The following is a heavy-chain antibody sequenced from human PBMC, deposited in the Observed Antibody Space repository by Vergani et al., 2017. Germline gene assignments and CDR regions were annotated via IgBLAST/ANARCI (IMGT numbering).Heavy chain of an antibody. D-gene: IGHD4-17*01. V-gene: IGHV4-38-2*02. CDR2: VFHTGSA. J-gene: IGHJ6*02. CDR1: GYSISRGYY. Sequence: QVQLQESGPGLVKPSETLSLTCSVSGYSISRGYYWGWIRQPPGKGLEWIATVFHTGSAYYNPSLKSRVTISVDTSKNQFSLKLSSVTAADTAVYYCARHRGDYDRGGMDVWGQGTTVTVSS. CDR3: ARHRGDYDRGGMDV.